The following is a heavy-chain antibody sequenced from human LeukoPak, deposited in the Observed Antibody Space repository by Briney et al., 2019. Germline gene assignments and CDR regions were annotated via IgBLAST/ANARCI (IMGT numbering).Heavy chain of an antibody. D-gene: IGHD6-19*01. V-gene: IGHV3-23*01. CDR3: AKDGGYSSAWFPNDY. CDR1: GFTFSSYA. Sequence: PGGSLRLSCAASGFTFSSYAMSWVRQAPGKGLEWVSAISGSATSTYYADSVKGRFTISRDNSKYTVYLQMNSLRAEDTAVYYCAKDGGYSSAWFPNDYWGQGIRVTVSS. J-gene: IGHJ4*02. CDR2: ISGSATST.